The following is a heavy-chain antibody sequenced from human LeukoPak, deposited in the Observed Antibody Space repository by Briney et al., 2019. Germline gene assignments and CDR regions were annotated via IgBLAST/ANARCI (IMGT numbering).Heavy chain of an antibody. D-gene: IGHD3-22*01. CDR3: ARDTPTYDSGGSTPIDY. V-gene: IGHV1-2*02. CDR1: GYTFTGYY. J-gene: IGHJ4*02. Sequence: ASVKVSCKASGYTFTGYYMHWVRQAPGQGLEWMGWINPNSGGTNYAQKFQGRVTMTRDTSISTAYMELSRPRSDDTAVYYCARDTPTYDSGGSTPIDYWGQGTLVTVSS. CDR2: INPNSGGT.